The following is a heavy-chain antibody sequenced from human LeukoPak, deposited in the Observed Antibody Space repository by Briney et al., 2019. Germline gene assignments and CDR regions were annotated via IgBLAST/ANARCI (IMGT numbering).Heavy chain of an antibody. CDR2: ISSSSSYI. Sequence: GGSLGLSCAASGFTFSSYSMNWVRQAPGKGLEWVSSISSSSSYIYYADSVKGRFTISRDNAKNSLYLQMNSLRAEDTAVYYCARDYDSSGYYDYWGQGTLVTVSS. CDR3: ARDYDSSGYYDY. J-gene: IGHJ4*02. V-gene: IGHV3-21*01. CDR1: GFTFSSYS. D-gene: IGHD3-22*01.